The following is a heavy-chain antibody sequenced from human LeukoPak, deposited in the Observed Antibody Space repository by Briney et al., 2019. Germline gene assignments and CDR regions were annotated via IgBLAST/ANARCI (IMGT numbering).Heavy chain of an antibody. CDR1: GLTFSRYA. Sequence: GGSLRLSCAASGLTFSRYAMTWVRQAPGKGLEWVSSIPVSGDPTYYADSVKGRFTISRDNSKNTLYLQMNSLRAEDTSVYYCARGGGYCSTPSCYTFDYWGQGTLVTVSS. CDR3: ARGGGYCSTPSCYTFDY. J-gene: IGHJ4*02. D-gene: IGHD2-2*01. V-gene: IGHV3-23*01. CDR2: IPVSGDPT.